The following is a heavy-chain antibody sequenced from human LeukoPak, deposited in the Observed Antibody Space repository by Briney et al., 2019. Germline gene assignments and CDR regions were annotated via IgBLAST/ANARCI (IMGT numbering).Heavy chain of an antibody. CDR3: ARTIQDVVVVPAAYMDV. D-gene: IGHD2-2*01. Sequence: PSETLSLTCTVSGGSISSSSYYWGWIRQPPGKGLEWIGTIFYSGSTYYNPSLKSRLTISVDTSKNQVSLKLSSVTAADTAVYYCARTIQDVVVVPAAYMDVWGKGTTVTVSS. J-gene: IGHJ6*03. CDR1: GGSISSSSYY. V-gene: IGHV4-39*01. CDR2: IFYSGST.